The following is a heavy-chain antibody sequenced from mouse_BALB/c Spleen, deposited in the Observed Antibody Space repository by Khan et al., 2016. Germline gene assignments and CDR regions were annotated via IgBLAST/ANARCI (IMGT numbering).Heavy chain of an antibody. D-gene: IGHD2-14*01. CDR2: INPSSGYT. J-gene: IGHJ4*01. V-gene: IGHV1-4*01. Sequence: QVQLKQSGAELARPGASVKMSCKASGYTFTSYTMHWVKQRPGQGLEWIGYINPSSGYTNYNQKFKDKATLTADKSSSTAYMQRSSLTSEDSAVYYCARSGVRPYYYAMDYWGQGTSVTVSS. CDR3: ARSGVRPYYYAMDY. CDR1: GYTFTSYT.